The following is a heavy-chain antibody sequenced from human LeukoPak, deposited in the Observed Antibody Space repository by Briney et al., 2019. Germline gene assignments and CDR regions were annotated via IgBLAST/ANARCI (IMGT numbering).Heavy chain of an antibody. CDR3: ARGGWLKTSYYFDF. CDR1: GASINNYF. CDR2: MYSSGSS. J-gene: IGHJ4*02. Sequence: SETLSLTCTVSGASINNYFWSWVRQPSGKGLEWIGYMYSSGSSTYNPSLKSRVTMSIDPSRNQLSLRVTSVTAANTAVYYCARGGWLKTSYYFDFWGQGSLVTVSS. D-gene: IGHD5-24*01. V-gene: IGHV4-59*01.